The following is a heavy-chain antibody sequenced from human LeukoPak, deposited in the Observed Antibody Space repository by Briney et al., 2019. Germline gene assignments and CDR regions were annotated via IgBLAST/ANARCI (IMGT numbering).Heavy chain of an antibody. J-gene: IGHJ3*02. CDR2: INHSGST. CDR3: ARGFGSSWSGAFDI. CDR1: GGSFSGYY. D-gene: IGHD6-13*01. Sequence: PSETLSLTCAVYGGSFSGYYWSWIRQPPGKGLEWIGEINHSGSTNYNPSLKSRVTISVDTSKNQFSLKLSSVTAADTAVYYCARGFGSSWSGAFDIWGQGTMVTVSS. V-gene: IGHV4-34*01.